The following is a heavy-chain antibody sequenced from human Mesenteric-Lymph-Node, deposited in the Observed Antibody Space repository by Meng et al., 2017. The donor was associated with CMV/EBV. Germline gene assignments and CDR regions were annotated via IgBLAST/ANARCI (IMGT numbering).Heavy chain of an antibody. Sequence: GESLKISCAASGFTFSSYWMSWVRQAPGTGLEWVANINQDGTEKYTVVSVKGRFTISRDNPKNSLYLQMNSLRAEDTAVYYCARPSASLVPAAPNDYWGQGTLVTVSS. J-gene: IGHJ4*02. CDR1: GFTFSSYW. D-gene: IGHD2-2*01. CDR3: ARPSASLVPAAPNDY. CDR2: INQDGTEK. V-gene: IGHV3-7*01.